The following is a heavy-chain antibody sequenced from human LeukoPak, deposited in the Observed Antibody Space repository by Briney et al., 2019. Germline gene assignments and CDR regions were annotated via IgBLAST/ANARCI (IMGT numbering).Heavy chain of an antibody. V-gene: IGHV4-59*08. J-gene: IGHJ1*01. CDR3: ARQTGYFRY. CDR1: GGSINSYY. D-gene: IGHD3-10*01. Sequence: SETLSLTCTVSGGSINSYYWSWIRQPPGKGLEYIGYIYYSGSTDYNPSLKSRVTISVDTSKNRFSLNLSSVTAADTAVYYCARQTGYFRYWGQGTLVAVSS. CDR2: IYYSGST.